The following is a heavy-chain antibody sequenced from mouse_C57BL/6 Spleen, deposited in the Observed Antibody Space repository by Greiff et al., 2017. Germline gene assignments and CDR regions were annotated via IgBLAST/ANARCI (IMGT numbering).Heavy chain of an antibody. D-gene: IGHD2-1*01. CDR1: GFTFSSYG. V-gene: IGHV5-6*01. J-gene: IGHJ4*01. CDR2: ISSGGSYT. CDR3: ARYGNPYALDD. Sequence: EVKLMESGGDLVKPGGSLKLSCAASGFTFSSYGMSWVRQTPDQRLEWVATISSGGSYTYYPHNVKGRFTLSKDNANNTLYLQMSSLKSEDTAVYYCARYGNPYALDDWGQGTTVTVSS.